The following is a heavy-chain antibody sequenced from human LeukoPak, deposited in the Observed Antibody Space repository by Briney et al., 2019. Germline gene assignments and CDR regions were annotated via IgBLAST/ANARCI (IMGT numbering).Heavy chain of an antibody. V-gene: IGHV1-8*01. D-gene: IGHD6-13*01. CDR2: MNPNSGKT. CDR3: ARGRPGLASAGTYDF. Sequence: ASVKVSCKASGYTFTSCDINWVRQAPGQGLEWMGWMNPNSGKTGYARKFQGRVTMTKNTSIGTAYMEVSSLGYEDTAIYYCARGRPGLASAGTYDFWGQGTLITVSS. J-gene: IGHJ4*02. CDR1: GYTFTSCD.